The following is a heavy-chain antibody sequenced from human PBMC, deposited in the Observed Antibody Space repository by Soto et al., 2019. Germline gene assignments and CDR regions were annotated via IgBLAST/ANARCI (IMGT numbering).Heavy chain of an antibody. CDR3: SAGHGAN. CDR2: ITKSGDDT. V-gene: IGHV3-23*01. Sequence: EVQMLQSWGGLVQPGGSLGLSCVASGFAFGDYTMNWVRQAPGKGLEWVSRITKSGDDTYYADSVKGRFAISRDNSKNTLSLQMNSLRVEDTAVYVGSAGHGANLGQGTLVTVSS. D-gene: IGHD3-10*01. CDR1: GFAFGDYT. J-gene: IGHJ4*02.